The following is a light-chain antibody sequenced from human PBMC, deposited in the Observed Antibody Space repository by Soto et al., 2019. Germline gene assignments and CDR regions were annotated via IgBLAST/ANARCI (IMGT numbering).Light chain of an antibody. CDR3: CSYAGSSTLV. Sequence: QSVLTQPTSLSGSPGQSITISCTGTSSDVGGYNYVSWYQQHPGKAPKLMIYEGSKRPSGVSNRFSGSKSGNTASLTISGLQAEDEADYYCCSYAGSSTLVFGGGTKVTVL. V-gene: IGLV2-23*01. CDR2: EGS. J-gene: IGLJ2*01. CDR1: SSDVGGYNY.